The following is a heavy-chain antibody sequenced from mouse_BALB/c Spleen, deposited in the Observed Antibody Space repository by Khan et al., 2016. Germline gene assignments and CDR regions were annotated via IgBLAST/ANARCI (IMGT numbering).Heavy chain of an antibody. D-gene: IGHD3-3*01. V-gene: IGHV8-11*01. J-gene: IGHJ3*01. CDR1: GFSLNTYGIG. CDR2: IWWNDNN. CDR3: ARIARGDGAF. Sequence: QVTLKESGPGILQPSQTLSLTCSFSGFSLNTYGIGVGWIRQPPGKGLEWLAHIWWNDNNSYNTALKSRLTISKDTSNNQVFLQIASVDTADTGTYYCARIARGDGAFCGQGTLVTVSA.